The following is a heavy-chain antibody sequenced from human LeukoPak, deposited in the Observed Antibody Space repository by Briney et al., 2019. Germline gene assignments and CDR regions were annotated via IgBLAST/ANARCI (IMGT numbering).Heavy chain of an antibody. CDR1: GFSFSSYG. CDR3: ARDNRGDDSSGYYFFY. Sequence: GRSLRLSCAASGFSFSSYGIHWVRQAPGKGLEWVAVIWYDGSNKYYADSVKGRFTISRDNSKNTLYLQMNSLRAEDTAVYYCARDNRGDDSSGYYFFYWGQGTLVTVSS. D-gene: IGHD3-22*01. V-gene: IGHV3-33*01. J-gene: IGHJ4*02. CDR2: IWYDGSNK.